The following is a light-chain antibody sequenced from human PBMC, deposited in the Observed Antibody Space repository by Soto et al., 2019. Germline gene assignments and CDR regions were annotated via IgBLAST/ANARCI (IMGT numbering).Light chain of an antibody. CDR3: HQSYITPPA. J-gene: IGKJ2*01. CDR1: QNIDIY. CDR2: TTS. Sequence: DVQMTQSPSSLSASVGDRVTITCRASQNIDIYLNWYQQKPGRPPPLLIYTTSRLQNGVPTRFSGSGSGTDFILPISNLQPVDFAPCSCHQSYITPPAFGQGTKVGIK. V-gene: IGKV1-39*01.